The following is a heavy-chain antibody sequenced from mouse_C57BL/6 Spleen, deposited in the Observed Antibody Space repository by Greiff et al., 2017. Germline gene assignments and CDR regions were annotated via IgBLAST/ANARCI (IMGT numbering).Heavy chain of an antibody. J-gene: IGHJ3*01. V-gene: IGHV1-55*01. CDR1: GYTFTSYW. CDR3: ATTGTWFAF. D-gene: IGHD4-1*02. Sequence: VQLQQPGAELVKPGASVKMSCKASGYTFTSYWITWVKQRPGQGLEWIGGIYPGSGSTNYNEKFKGKATLTVDTSSSTAYLQLSSLTSEDSAIYYCATTGTWFAFWGQGTLVTVSA. CDR2: IYPGSGST.